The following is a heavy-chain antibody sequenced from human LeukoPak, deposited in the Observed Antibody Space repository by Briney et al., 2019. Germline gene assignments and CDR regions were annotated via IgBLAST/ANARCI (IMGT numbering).Heavy chain of an antibody. D-gene: IGHD3-10*01. J-gene: IGHJ5*02. Sequence: ASLRDSCEASLDTFTVYYMRCGRQAPVQGREWVGIINPSGGSTSYGQKFQDRVTMTRDTSKSTVYMELSSLRSEDKAVHYCARGGYGSGSYGYGNWFDPWGQGTLVTVSS. V-gene: IGHV1-46*01. CDR2: INPSGGST. CDR3: ARGGYGSGSYGYGNWFDP. CDR1: LDTFTVYY.